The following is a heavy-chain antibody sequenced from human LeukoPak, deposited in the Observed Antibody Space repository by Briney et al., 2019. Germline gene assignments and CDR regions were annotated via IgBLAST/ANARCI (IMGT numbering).Heavy chain of an antibody. CDR3: ATERPRRSIAARGWNYYMDV. Sequence: ASVKVSCKVSGYTLTELSMHWVRQAPGEGLEWVGGFDPEDGETIYAQKIQGRVNMTEDTSTDADYMELSSLRSENTAVYYCATERPRRSIAARGWNYYMDVWGKGTTVTVSS. CDR2: FDPEDGET. CDR1: GYTLTELS. J-gene: IGHJ6*03. V-gene: IGHV1-24*01. D-gene: IGHD6-6*01.